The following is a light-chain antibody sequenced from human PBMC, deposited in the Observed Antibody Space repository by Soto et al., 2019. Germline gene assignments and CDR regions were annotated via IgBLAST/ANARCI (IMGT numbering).Light chain of an antibody. Sequence: QSALTQPPSVSGSPGQSVTISCTGTSSDVGGYNRVSWYQQPPGTAPKLVIYEVIHRPSGVPARFSGSKSGNTASLTISGLQAEDEADYYCYSYTSSSTYGFGTGTKLTVL. CDR3: YSYTSSSTYG. CDR1: SSDVGGYNR. CDR2: EVI. J-gene: IGLJ1*01. V-gene: IGLV2-18*02.